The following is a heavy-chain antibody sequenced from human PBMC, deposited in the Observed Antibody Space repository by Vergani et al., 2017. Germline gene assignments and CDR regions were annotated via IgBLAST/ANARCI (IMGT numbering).Heavy chain of an antibody. D-gene: IGHD5-18*01. CDR3: ASPRVQLWSDNFDY. Sequence: EVQLLESGGGLVQPGGSLRLSCAASGFTFSSYWMHWVRQAPGKGLVWVSRINSDGSSTSYADSVKGRFTISRDNAKNTLYLQMNSLRAEDTAVYYCASPRVQLWSDNFDYWGQGTLVTVSS. V-gene: IGHV3-74*01. CDR2: INSDGSST. J-gene: IGHJ4*02. CDR1: GFTFSSYW.